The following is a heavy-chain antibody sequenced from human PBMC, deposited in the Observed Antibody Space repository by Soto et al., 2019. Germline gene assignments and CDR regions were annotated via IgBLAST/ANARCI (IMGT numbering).Heavy chain of an antibody. Sequence: PSQTLSLTCAITGDSVSSNSAGWSWVRQSPSRGLEWLGRTYYRSKWYYEYAVSVRGRITINPDTSKDQYSLQLNSVTPEDTAVYFCARGEQYSGRIFDYWGQGTLVTVSS. D-gene: IGHD1-26*01. V-gene: IGHV6-1*01. CDR2: TYYRSKWYY. CDR3: ARGEQYSGRIFDY. J-gene: IGHJ4*01. CDR1: GDSVSSNSAG.